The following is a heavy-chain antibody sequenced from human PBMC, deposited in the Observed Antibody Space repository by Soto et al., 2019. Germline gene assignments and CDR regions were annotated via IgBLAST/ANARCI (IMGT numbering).Heavy chain of an antibody. D-gene: IGHD2-15*01. Sequence: SVKVSCKASGGIFSTYAINWVRQAPGQGLEWMGGIIPMNGTTNYAQKFQGRVTITTETSTSTAYMELRSLRSDDTAVYNCAREGYCSGGSCYSYWFDPWGQGTLVTVSS. CDR3: AREGYCSGGSCYSYWFDP. J-gene: IGHJ5*02. V-gene: IGHV1-69*05. CDR2: IIPMNGTT. CDR1: GGIFSTYA.